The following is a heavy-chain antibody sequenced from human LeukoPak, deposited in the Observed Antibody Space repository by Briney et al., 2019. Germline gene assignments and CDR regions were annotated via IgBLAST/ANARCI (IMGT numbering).Heavy chain of an antibody. CDR2: IYYSVST. D-gene: IGHD2-21*01. V-gene: IGHV4-59*01. J-gene: IGHJ3*02. Sequence: SETLSLTCTVSGGSLSSYYWSWIRQPPGKGLEWIGYIYYSVSTNYNPTLKSRVTISVDTSKNQFSLKLSSVTAADPVVYYCERTAYCGGDCPDDAFDIWGQGTMVTVSS. CDR3: ERTAYCGGDCPDDAFDI. CDR1: GGSLSSYY.